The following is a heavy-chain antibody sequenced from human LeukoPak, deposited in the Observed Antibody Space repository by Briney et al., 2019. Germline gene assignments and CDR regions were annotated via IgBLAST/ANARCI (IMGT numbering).Heavy chain of an antibody. Sequence: ASVKVSCKVSGGTFNTFTISWVRQAPGQGLEWMGNIIPSFDTTSYAQKFQDRVTITADETASTAYMGLSSLRSEDTAVYFCAREPPDYDNTNSYSDAFDIWGQGTMVTVSS. J-gene: IGHJ3*02. CDR2: IIPSFDTT. D-gene: IGHD3-22*01. V-gene: IGHV1-69*13. CDR3: AREPPDYDNTNSYSDAFDI. CDR1: GGTFNTFT.